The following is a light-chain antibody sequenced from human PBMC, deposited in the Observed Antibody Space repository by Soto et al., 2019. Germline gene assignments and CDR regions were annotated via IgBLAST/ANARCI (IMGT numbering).Light chain of an antibody. Sequence: QSVLTQPASVSGSPVQSIAISCTGTSSDVGGYNFVSWYQQHPDKAPKLIVYEVTHRPSGVSNRFSGPKSGNTASLTISGLQGEDEADYYCSSLSGGNIRVFGTGTKVTVL. CDR3: SSLSGGNIRV. J-gene: IGLJ1*01. CDR2: EVT. CDR1: SSDVGGYNF. V-gene: IGLV2-14*01.